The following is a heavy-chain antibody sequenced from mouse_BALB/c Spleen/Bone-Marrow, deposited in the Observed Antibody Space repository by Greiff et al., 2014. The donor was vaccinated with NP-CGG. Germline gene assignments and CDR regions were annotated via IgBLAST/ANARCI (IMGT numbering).Heavy chain of an antibody. V-gene: IGHV5-6-4*01. CDR1: GFTFSSYT. CDR3: TRDQRYGNYIYAMDY. D-gene: IGHD2-10*02. CDR2: ISTGGSYT. J-gene: IGHJ4*01. Sequence: EVKLMESGGGLVQPGGSLKLSCAASGFTFSSYTMSWVRQTPEKRLEWVATISTGGSYTYHPDSVKGRFTISRDNAKNTLYLQMSSLKSEDTAMYYCTRDQRYGNYIYAMDYWGQGTSVTVSS.